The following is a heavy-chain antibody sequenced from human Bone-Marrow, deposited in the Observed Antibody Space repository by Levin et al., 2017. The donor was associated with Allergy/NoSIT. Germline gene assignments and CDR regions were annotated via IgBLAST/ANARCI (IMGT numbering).Heavy chain of an antibody. CDR3: ANNRHP. D-gene: IGHD1/OR15-1a*01. CDR2: IYSGGST. V-gene: IGHV3-66*02. Sequence: GESLKISCAASGLTVGNNLMTWVRQAPGKGLEWVSVIYSGGSTYYADSVRGRFTISRDSSENTVYLQMNRLRVEDTAVYYCANNRHPWGRGSLATVSP. J-gene: IGHJ5*02. CDR1: GLTVGNNL.